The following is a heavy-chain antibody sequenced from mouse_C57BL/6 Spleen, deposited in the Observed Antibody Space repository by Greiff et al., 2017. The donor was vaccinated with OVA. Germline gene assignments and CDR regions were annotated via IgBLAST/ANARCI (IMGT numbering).Heavy chain of an antibody. Sequence: VQLQQSGPELVKPGASVKISCKASGYTFTDYYMNWVKQSHGKSLEWIGDINPNNGGTSYNQKFKGKATLTVDKSSSTAYMELRSLTSEDSAVYYCARAPSTVVDFDYWGQGTTLTVSS. J-gene: IGHJ2*01. CDR2: INPNNGGT. V-gene: IGHV1-26*01. CDR3: ARAPSTVVDFDY. D-gene: IGHD1-1*01. CDR1: GYTFTDYY.